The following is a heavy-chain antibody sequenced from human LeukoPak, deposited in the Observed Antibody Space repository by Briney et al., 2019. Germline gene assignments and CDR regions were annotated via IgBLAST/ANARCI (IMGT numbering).Heavy chain of an antibody. CDR3: AKSDYYDSSGHPSSFDY. J-gene: IGHJ4*02. Sequence: PGGSLRLSCAASGFPFSSYAMSWVRQAPGKGLEWVSVISGSGDTTYYVDSVKGRFTISRDEFKNTLYLQMNSLRAEDTAVYYCAKSDYYDSSGHPSSFDYWGQGSLVTVSS. CDR2: ISGSGDTT. CDR1: GFPFSSYA. D-gene: IGHD3-22*01. V-gene: IGHV3-23*01.